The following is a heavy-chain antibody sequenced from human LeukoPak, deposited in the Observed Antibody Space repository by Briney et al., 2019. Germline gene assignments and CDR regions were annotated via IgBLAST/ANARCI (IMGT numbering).Heavy chain of an antibody. Sequence: TGGSLRLSCAASGFIVTNAWMNWVRQPPGKGLEWIGEMHHSGSNNYNPSLKSRVTISIDKSKNQFSLKLNSVTVADTAVYYCARTYCSSTSCFYFDSWGQGTLVTVSS. CDR3: ARTYCSSTSCFYFDS. V-gene: IGHV4-4*02. J-gene: IGHJ4*02. CDR2: MHHSGSN. CDR1: GFIVTNAW. D-gene: IGHD2-2*01.